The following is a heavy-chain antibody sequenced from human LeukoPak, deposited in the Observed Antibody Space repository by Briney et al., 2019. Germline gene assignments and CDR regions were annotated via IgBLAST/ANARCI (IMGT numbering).Heavy chain of an antibody. D-gene: IGHD5-24*01. Sequence: SQTLSLTCAVSYASTSNGSYYWSWIRQPAGKELEWIGRFYTSGNTNYNPSLKSRVTISVDTSKNQFSLRRRSVTAANAAVCSSERLWVRKNSEMVPGAPKYYFDYWGQGTLVTVSS. CDR3: ERLWVRKNSEMVPGAPKYYFDY. J-gene: IGHJ4*02. CDR1: YASTSNGSYY. V-gene: IGHV4-61*02. CDR2: FYTSGNT.